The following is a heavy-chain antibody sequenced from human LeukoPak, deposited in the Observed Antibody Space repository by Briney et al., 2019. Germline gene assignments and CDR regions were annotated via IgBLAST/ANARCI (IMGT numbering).Heavy chain of an antibody. CDR1: EFTFSSYD. D-gene: IGHD6-13*01. CDR3: ARAKMPGIQTAGRVNYFDS. V-gene: IGHV3-13*01. J-gene: IGHJ4*02. CDR2: IDTAGNA. Sequence: GGSLRLSCAASEFTFSSYDMHWVHQATGKGLEWVSTIDTAGNAWYPDSVKGRFTISRENAKNSLNLQMNSLRVGDTAVYYSARAKMPGIQTAGRVNYFDSWGQGTLVTVSA.